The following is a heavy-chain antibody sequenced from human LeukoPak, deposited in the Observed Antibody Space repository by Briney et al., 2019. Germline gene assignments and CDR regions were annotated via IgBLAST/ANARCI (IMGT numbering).Heavy chain of an antibody. CDR1: GGSISSYY. CDR3: ARGRYSYYYMDV. Sequence: SETLSLTCTVSGGSISSYYWSWIRQPPGKGLEWIGYIYYSGSTNYNPSLKSRVTISVDTSKNQFSLKLSSVTAADTAVYYCARGRYSYYYMDVWGKGTTVTVSS. CDR2: IYYSGST. D-gene: IGHD5-18*01. J-gene: IGHJ6*03. V-gene: IGHV4-59*01.